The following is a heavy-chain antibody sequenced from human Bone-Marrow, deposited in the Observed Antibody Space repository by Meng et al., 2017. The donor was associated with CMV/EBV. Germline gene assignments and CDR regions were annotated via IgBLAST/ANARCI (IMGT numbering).Heavy chain of an antibody. D-gene: IGHD2-2*02. CDR2: ISSSGSTI. J-gene: IGHJ5*02. CDR1: GFTFSRFS. V-gene: IGHV3-48*01. Sequence: GESLKISCAASGFTFSRFSMNWVRQAPGKGLEWVSYISSSGSTIYDADSVKGRFTISRDNSKNTLYLQMNSLRAEDTAVYYCAREEAGGCSSTSCYTSEWFDPWGQGTLVTVSS. CDR3: AREEAGGCSSTSCYTSEWFDP.